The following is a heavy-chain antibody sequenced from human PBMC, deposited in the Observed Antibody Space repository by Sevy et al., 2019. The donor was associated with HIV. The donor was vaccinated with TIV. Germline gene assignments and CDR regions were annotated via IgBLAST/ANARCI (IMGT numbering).Heavy chain of an antibody. CDR1: GYTFTSYG. CDR3: ARGGVEDTMIVVVNSPAGQPMDV. CDR2: ISAYNGNT. Sequence: ASVKVSCKASGYTFTSYGISWVRQAPGQGLEWMGWISAYNGNTNYAQKLRGRVTMTTDTSTSTAYMELRSLRSDDTAVYYCARGGVEDTMIVVVNSPAGQPMDVWGQGTTVTVSS. V-gene: IGHV1-18*01. D-gene: IGHD3-22*01. J-gene: IGHJ6*02.